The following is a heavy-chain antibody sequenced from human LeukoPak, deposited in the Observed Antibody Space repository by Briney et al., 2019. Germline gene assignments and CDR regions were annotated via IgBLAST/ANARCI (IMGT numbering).Heavy chain of an antibody. J-gene: IGHJ4*02. Sequence: GGSLRLSCAASGFTFSRYAMSWVRQAPGKGLEWVSAISGSGGSTYYADSVKGRFTISRDNSKNTLYLQMNSLRAEDTAVYYCAKNPMGHYRSPHDYWGQGTLVTVSS. CDR2: ISGSGGST. CDR3: AKNPMGHYRSPHDY. CDR1: GFTFSRYA. V-gene: IGHV3-23*01. D-gene: IGHD4-17*01.